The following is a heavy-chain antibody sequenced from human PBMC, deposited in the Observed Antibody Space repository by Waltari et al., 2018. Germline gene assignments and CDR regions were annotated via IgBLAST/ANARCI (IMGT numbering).Heavy chain of an antibody. J-gene: IGHJ3*02. CDR3: AKTVMVRGVIIRGWAFDI. D-gene: IGHD3-10*01. CDR1: GYTLTELS. Sequence: QVQLVQSGAEVKKPGASVKVSCKVSGYTLTELSMHWVRQATGKGLEWMGGFDPEDGETTYAQKFQGRVTMTEDTSTDTAYMELSSLRSEDTAVYYCAKTVMVRGVIIRGWAFDIWGQGTMVTVSS. V-gene: IGHV1-24*01. CDR2: FDPEDGET.